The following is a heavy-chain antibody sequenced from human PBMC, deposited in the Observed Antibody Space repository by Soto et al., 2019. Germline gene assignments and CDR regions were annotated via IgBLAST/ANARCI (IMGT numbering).Heavy chain of an antibody. V-gene: IGHV1-69*02. Sequence: QVQLVQSGAEVKKPGSSVKVSCKASGGTFSSYTISWVRQAPGQGLEWMGRINPILGIANYAQKFQGRVTITADKSTSTAYMELSSLRSEDTAVYYCARENGYSSSWSKYNWFDPWGQGTLVTVSS. CDR3: ARENGYSSSWSKYNWFDP. CDR2: INPILGIA. CDR1: GGTFSSYT. D-gene: IGHD6-13*01. J-gene: IGHJ5*02.